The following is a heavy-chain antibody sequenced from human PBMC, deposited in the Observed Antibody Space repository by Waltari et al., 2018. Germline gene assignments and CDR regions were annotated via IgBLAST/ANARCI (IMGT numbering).Heavy chain of an antibody. V-gene: IGHV4-34*01. D-gene: IGHD3-22*01. CDR3: ARGGNYYDSSGYYTNYYYYMDV. J-gene: IGHJ6*03. CDR2: INHSGST. CDR1: GGSFSGYY. Sequence: QVQLQQWGAGLLKPSETLSLTCAVYGGSFSGYYWSWIRQPPGKGLEWIGEINHSGSTNYNPSLKSRVTISVDTSKNQFSLKLSSVTAADTAVYYCARGGNYYDSSGYYTNYYYYMDVWGKGTTVTVSS.